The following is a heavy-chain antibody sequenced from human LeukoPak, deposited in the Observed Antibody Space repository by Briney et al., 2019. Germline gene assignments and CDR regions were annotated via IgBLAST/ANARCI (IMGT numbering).Heavy chain of an antibody. J-gene: IGHJ3*02. CDR2: ISYDGSNK. V-gene: IGHV3-30*04. CDR1: GFTFSSYA. Sequence: AGGSLRLSCAASGFTFSSYAMHWVRQAPGKGLEWVAVISYDGSNKYYADSVKGRFTISRDNAKNSLYLQMNSLRAEDTAVYYCARGFSPPFTMIVSGAFDIWGQGTMVTVSS. D-gene: IGHD3-22*01. CDR3: ARGFSPPFTMIVSGAFDI.